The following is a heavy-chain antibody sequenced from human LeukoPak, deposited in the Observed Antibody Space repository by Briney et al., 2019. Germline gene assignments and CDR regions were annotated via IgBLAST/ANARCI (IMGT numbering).Heavy chain of an antibody. CDR2: ISSNGGST. D-gene: IGHD3-9*01. J-gene: IGHJ4*02. CDR1: GFTFSSYA. Sequence: GGSLRLSCAASGFTFSSYAMHWVRQAPGKGLEYVSAISSNGGSTYYANSVKGRFTISRDNSKNTLYLQMGSLRAEDMAVYYCARGGILTGYYFDYWGQGTLVTVSS. V-gene: IGHV3-64*01. CDR3: ARGGILTGYYFDY.